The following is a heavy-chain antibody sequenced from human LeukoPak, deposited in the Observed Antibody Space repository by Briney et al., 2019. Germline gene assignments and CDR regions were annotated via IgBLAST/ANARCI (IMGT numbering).Heavy chain of an antibody. CDR3: ARDQGATSGSYPLDY. V-gene: IGHV3-48*04. J-gene: IGHJ4*02. CDR1: GFTFSSYS. CDR2: ISSSGSTI. D-gene: IGHD1-26*01. Sequence: AGGSLRLSCAASGFTFSSYSMNWVRQAPGKGLEWVSYISSSGSTIYYADSVKGRFTISRDNAKNSLYLQMNSLRAEDTAVYYCARDQGATSGSYPLDYWGQGTLVTVSS.